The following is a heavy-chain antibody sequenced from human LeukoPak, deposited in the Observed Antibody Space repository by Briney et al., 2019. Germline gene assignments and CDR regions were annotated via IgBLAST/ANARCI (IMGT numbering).Heavy chain of an antibody. CDR3: ARAYTDLAWVDY. D-gene: IGHD2-21*02. Sequence: GASVKVSCKASGYTXTDYYLHRVRQAPGQGLESMGWINPNSGGTNSVQNFRGRVTMTRDTSISTAYMELSRLSYGDTAVYYCARAYTDLAWVDYWGQGTLVTVSS. J-gene: IGHJ4*02. CDR1: GYTXTDYY. V-gene: IGHV1-2*02. CDR2: INPNSGGT.